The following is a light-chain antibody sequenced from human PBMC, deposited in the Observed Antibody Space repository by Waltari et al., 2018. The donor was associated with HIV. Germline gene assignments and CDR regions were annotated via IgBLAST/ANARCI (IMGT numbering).Light chain of an antibody. V-gene: IGLV1-40*01. CDR3: QSYDNVLTAVI. J-gene: IGLJ2*01. CDR2: GNN. Sequence: HSVLTQPPSASGAPGQTVTVSCTGSTTNLGANFDVHWYQHLPGTSPKLHIYGNNNRPSGVPARFSGSRSGSSASLAITGLQAEDEADYYCQSYDNVLTAVIFGGGTKVTVL. CDR1: TTNLGANFD.